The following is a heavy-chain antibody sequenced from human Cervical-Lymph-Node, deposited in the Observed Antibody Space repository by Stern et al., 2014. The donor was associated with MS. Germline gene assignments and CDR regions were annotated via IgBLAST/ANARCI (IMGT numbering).Heavy chain of an antibody. CDR1: GDSISNDNW. CDR3: ARDQGFQLMNS. V-gene: IGHV4-4*02. CDR2: LKHPGIS. Sequence: QVQMQESGPGLVRPSGTLSLTCAVSGDSISNDNWWSWVSQPPGKGMEWMGELKHPGISNYDLSLKSRVTISVDKSKNQFSLRLTSMTAADTAVYYCARDQGFQLMNSCGQGTLVIVSS. D-gene: IGHD2-2*01. J-gene: IGHJ4*02.